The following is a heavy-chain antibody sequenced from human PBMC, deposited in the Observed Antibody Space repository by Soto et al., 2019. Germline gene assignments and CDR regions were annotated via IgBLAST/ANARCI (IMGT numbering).Heavy chain of an antibody. CDR2: IYYSGST. J-gene: IGHJ6*02. Sequence: LSLTCTVSGGSVSSGSCYWSWIRQPPGKGLEWIGYIYYSGSTNYNPSLKSRVTISVDTSKNQFSLKLSSVTAADTAVYYCAKDSMVRGIFYYYYGMDVWGQGTTVTVSS. D-gene: IGHD3-10*01. V-gene: IGHV4-61*01. CDR1: GGSVSSGSCY. CDR3: AKDSMVRGIFYYYYGMDV.